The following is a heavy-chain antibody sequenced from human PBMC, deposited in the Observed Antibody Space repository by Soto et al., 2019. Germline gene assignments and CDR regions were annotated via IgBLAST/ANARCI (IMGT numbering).Heavy chain of an antibody. J-gene: IGHJ6*02. D-gene: IGHD3-10*01. V-gene: IGHV4-59*01. Sequence: QVQLQESGPGLVKPSETLSLTCTVSGDSISRYYWSWIRLSSGKGLEWIGYIYYSGETNYNPSVKSRVTISVDRTKDQFSLKLSSVTAADTAVYYCARDQGGEFLKGSGMDVWGQGTMVTVSS. CDR3: ARDQGGEFLKGSGMDV. CDR2: IYYSGET. CDR1: GDSISRYY.